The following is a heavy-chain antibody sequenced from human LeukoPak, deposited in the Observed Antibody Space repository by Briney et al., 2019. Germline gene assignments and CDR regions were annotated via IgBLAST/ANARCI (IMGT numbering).Heavy chain of an antibody. J-gene: IGHJ4*02. CDR2: IYYSGNT. Sequence: SETLSLTCTVSGGSISSYYWNWIRQPPGKGLEWIGYIYYSGNTNYNPSLKSRVTISVDTSENQFSLRLTSVTAADTAVYYCAGLMVRGVIEDYWGQGTLVTVSS. CDR1: GGSISSYY. CDR3: AGLMVRGVIEDY. D-gene: IGHD3-10*01. V-gene: IGHV4-59*01.